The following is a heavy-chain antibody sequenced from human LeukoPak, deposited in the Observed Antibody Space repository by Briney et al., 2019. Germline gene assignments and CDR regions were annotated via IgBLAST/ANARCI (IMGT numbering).Heavy chain of an antibody. D-gene: IGHD3-10*01. Sequence: SETLSHTCTVSGGSISSYYWSWIRQSPGKGLEWIGYIYYSGSTNYNPSLKSRVTISVDTSKNQFSLKLSSVTAADTAVYYCARGGMVPTNYYYYYAMDVWGQGTTVTVSS. CDR3: ARGGMVPTNYYYYYAMDV. CDR1: GGSISSYY. CDR2: IYYSGST. V-gene: IGHV4-59*01. J-gene: IGHJ6*02.